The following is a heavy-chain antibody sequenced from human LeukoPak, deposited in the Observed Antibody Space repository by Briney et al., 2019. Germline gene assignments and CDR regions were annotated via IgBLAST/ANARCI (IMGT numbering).Heavy chain of an antibody. CDR1: GFSFSSYW. CDR3: VGAIWGRNY. J-gene: IGHJ4*02. V-gene: IGHV3-7*02. D-gene: IGHD2-2*02. Sequence: GGSLRLSCAASGFSFSSYWMNWVRQAPGKGLEWVANIKRDGSEKYYVDSVEGRFTISRDNAKNSLYLQMNSLTVGDTGVYYCVGAIWGRNYWGQGTLVTVSS. CDR2: IKRDGSEK.